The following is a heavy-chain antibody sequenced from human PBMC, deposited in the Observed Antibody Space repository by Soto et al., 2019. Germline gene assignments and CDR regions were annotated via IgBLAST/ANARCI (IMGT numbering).Heavy chain of an antibody. CDR1: GASISSYY. D-gene: IGHD3-10*01. CDR2: IYNSGST. Sequence: SETLSLTCNVSGASISSYYWGWFRQPGKGLDWIGYIYNSGSTAYNPSLKSRVIISLDTSKNQISLKLSSVTAADTAVYYCARDRPVNYYYPLDAFDIWGQGTMVTVSS. J-gene: IGHJ3*02. CDR3: ARDRPVNYYYPLDAFDI. V-gene: IGHV4-59*01.